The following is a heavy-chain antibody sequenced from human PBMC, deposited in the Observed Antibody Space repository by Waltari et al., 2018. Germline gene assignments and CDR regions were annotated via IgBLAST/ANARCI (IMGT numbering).Heavy chain of an antibody. CDR1: GFTFSSYW. CDR2: IKQDGSEK. Sequence: EVQLVESGGGLVQPGGSLRLSCAASGFTFSSYWMSWVRQAPGKGLEWVANIKQDGSEKYYVDSVKGRFTISRDNAKNSLYLQMNSLRAEDTAVYYCARAHRGYDFWSGYRWGQGTLVTVSS. J-gene: IGHJ4*02. V-gene: IGHV3-7*01. CDR3: ARAHRGYDFWSGYR. D-gene: IGHD3-3*01.